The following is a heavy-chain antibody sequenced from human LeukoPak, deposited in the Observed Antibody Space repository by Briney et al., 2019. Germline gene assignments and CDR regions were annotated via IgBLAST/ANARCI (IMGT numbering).Heavy chain of an antibody. J-gene: IGHJ4*02. Sequence: SETLSLTCTVSGGSISSYYWSWIRQPPGKGLEWIGYIYYSGSTNYNPSLKSRVTISVDTSKNQFSLKLSSVTAADTAVYYCARGGQSSAHLGDDFDYWGQGTLVTVSS. CDR1: GGSISSYY. CDR3: ARGGQSSAHLGDDFDY. D-gene: IGHD6-19*01. V-gene: IGHV4-59*01. CDR2: IYYSGST.